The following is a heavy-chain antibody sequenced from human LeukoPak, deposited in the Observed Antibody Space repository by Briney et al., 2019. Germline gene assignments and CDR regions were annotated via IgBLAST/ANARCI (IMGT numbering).Heavy chain of an antibody. CDR3: ARGVSTVIPNWFDP. V-gene: IGHV4-4*07. D-gene: IGHD4-17*01. J-gene: IGHJ5*02. Sequence: PSETLSLTCTVSGGSISSYYWSRIRQPAGKGLEWIGRIYTSGSTNYNPSLKSRVTMSVDTSKNQFSLKLSSVTAADTAVYYCARGVSTVIPNWFDPWGQGTLVTVSS. CDR1: GGSISSYY. CDR2: IYTSGST.